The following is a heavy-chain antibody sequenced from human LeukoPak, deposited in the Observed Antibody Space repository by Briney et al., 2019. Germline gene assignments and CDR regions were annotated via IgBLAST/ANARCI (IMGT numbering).Heavy chain of an antibody. V-gene: IGHV3-48*03. CDR3: TRGSVAGDY. CDR2: ISSSGSTI. CDR1: GFTFSSYE. Sequence: PGGSLRLSCAASGFTFSSYEMNWVRQAPGKGLEWVSYISSSGSTIYYADSVKGRFTISRDNAKNSLYLQMNSLRAEDTAVYYCTRGSVAGDYWGQGTLVTVSS. D-gene: IGHD6-19*01. J-gene: IGHJ4*02.